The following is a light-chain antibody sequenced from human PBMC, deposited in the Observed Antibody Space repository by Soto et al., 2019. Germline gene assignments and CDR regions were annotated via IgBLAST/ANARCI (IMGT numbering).Light chain of an antibody. Sequence: QSVLTQPASVSVSPGQSITIPCTGTSSDVGNYNLVSWYQQHPDKAPNLMIYEDNKRPSGVSNRFSGSKSGNTASLTISGLQAEDEADYYCCSYAGSRTYAFGTGTKRTVL. J-gene: IGLJ1*01. V-gene: IGLV2-23*01. CDR2: EDN. CDR1: SSDVGNYNL. CDR3: CSYAGSRTYA.